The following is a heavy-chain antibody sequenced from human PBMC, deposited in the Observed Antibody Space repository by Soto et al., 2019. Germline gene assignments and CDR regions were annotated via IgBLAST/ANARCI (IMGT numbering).Heavy chain of an antibody. D-gene: IGHD2-2*01. CDR2: ISYDGSNK. J-gene: IGHJ3*02. V-gene: IGHV3-30*18. CDR3: AKPSEKYCSSTSCYAAFDI. Sequence: LRLSCAASGFTFSSYGMHWVRQAPGKGLEWVAVISYDGSNKYYADSVKGRFTISRDNSKNTLYLQMNSLRAEDTAVYYCAKPSEKYCSSTSCYAAFDIWGQGTMVTVSS. CDR1: GFTFSSYG.